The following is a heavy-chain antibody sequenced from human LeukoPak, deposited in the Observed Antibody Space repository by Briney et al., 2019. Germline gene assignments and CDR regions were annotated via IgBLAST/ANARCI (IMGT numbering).Heavy chain of an antibody. J-gene: IGHJ4*02. V-gene: IGHV4-59*08. CDR1: GGSISSYY. CDR2: IYYSGST. Sequence: PSETLSLTCTVSGGSISSYYWSWIRQPPGKGLEWIGYIYYSGSTNYNPSLKSRVTISVDTSKNQFSLKLNSVTAADTAVYYCARMDFWSGYGFDYWGQGTLVTVSS. D-gene: IGHD3-3*01. CDR3: ARMDFWSGYGFDY.